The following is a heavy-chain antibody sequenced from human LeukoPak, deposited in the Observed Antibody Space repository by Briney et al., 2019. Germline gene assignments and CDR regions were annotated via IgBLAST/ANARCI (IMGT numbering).Heavy chain of an antibody. CDR3: ARLRGNYFPDY. CDR2: IHYTGST. J-gene: IGHJ4*02. V-gene: IGHV4-59*01. CDR1: GGSTSDYY. D-gene: IGHD2/OR15-2a*01. Sequence: PSETLTLTCTVSGGSTSDYYWTWIRQYPGKGLEWIAYIHYTGSTNLNPSLKSRVTLSVDTSRNQFSLRLNSVTAADTAVYYCARLRGNYFPDYWGQGTLVTVSS.